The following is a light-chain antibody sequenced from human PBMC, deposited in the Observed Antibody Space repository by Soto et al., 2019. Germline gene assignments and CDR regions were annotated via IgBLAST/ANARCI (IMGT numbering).Light chain of an antibody. CDR1: QDIGNF. CDR2: AAS. V-gene: IGKV1-27*01. Sequence: DIQLTQSPSFLAASVGDRATITCRASQDIGNFLAWYQQKPGKVPKLLIYAASTLQSGVPYRFSGSGSGTDFTLTISSLKHEDVATYYCQKCKVAPFTFDGGPRWIS. CDR3: QKCKVAPFT. J-gene: IGKJ4*01.